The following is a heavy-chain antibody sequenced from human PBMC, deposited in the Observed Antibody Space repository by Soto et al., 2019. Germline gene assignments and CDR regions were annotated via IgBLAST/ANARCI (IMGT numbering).Heavy chain of an antibody. CDR3: ARLYNWNDGDFDY. J-gene: IGHJ4*02. CDR2: INPNSGGT. CDR1: GYTFTGYY. Sequence: ASVKVSCKASGYTFTGYYMHWVRQAPGQGLEWMGWINPNSGGTNYAQKFQGWVTMNRDTSISTAYMELSRLRSDDTAVYYCARLYNWNDGDFDYWGQGTLVTVSS. D-gene: IGHD1-1*01. V-gene: IGHV1-2*04.